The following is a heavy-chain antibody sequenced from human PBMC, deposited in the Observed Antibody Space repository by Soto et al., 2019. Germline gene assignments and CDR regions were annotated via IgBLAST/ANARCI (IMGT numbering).Heavy chain of an antibody. CDR1: GYSLTRYW. CDR3: ARLTTTSFEY. CDR2: IDPRDSYT. J-gene: IGHJ4*02. V-gene: IGHV5-10-1*01. Sequence: ESLKICCKGSGYSLTRYWISWVGQMPGKGLEWMGRIDPRDSYTNYSPCFQGHVTISADKSISTAYLQWSSLKASDTAMYYCARLTTTSFEYWGQGTLVKVSS. D-gene: IGHD4-4*01.